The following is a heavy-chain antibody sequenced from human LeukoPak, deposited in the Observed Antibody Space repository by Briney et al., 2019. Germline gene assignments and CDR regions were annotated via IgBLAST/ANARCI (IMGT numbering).Heavy chain of an antibody. CDR3: AKESRSDSSGWSEFDY. CDR1: GFTFSSYA. V-gene: IGHV3-23*01. J-gene: IGHJ4*02. Sequence: GGSLRLSCAASGFTFSSYAMSWVRQAPGKGLEWVSAISGSGGSTYYADSVKGRFTISRDNSKDTLYLQINSLRAEDTAVYYCAKESRSDSSGWSEFDYWGQGTLVTVSS. CDR2: ISGSGGST. D-gene: IGHD6-19*01.